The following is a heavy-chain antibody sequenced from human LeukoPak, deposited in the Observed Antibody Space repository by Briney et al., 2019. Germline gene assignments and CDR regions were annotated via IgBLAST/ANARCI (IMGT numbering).Heavy chain of an antibody. V-gene: IGHV3-21*01. CDR2: ISSSSSHI. Sequence: GGSLRLSCAASGFTFSSYSMNWVRQAPGKGLGWVSSISSSSSHIYYADSVKGRFTISRDNAKNSLYLQMNSLRAEDTAVYYCARDRGIPYDFWSGYFDAFDIWGQGTMVTVSS. CDR3: ARDRGIPYDFWSGYFDAFDI. D-gene: IGHD3-3*01. CDR1: GFTFSSYS. J-gene: IGHJ3*02.